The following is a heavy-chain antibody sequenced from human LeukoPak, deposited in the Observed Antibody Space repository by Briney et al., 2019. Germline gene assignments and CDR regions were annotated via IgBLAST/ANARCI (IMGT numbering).Heavy chain of an antibody. CDR1: GGSFSGYY. V-gene: IGHV4-34*01. CDR2: INHSGST. Sequence: ASETLSLTCAVYGGSFSGYYWSWIRQPPGKGLEWIGEINHSGSTNYSPSLKSRLTISVDTSKNQFSLKLSSVTAADTALYYCARGGGITNYPVDYWSQGILVTVSS. CDR3: ARGGGITNYPVDY. D-gene: IGHD1-14*01. J-gene: IGHJ4*02.